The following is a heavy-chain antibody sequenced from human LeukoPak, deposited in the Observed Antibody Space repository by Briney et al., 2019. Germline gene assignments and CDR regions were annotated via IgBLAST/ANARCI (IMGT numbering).Heavy chain of an antibody. Sequence: SETQSLTCTVSGGSISSSSYYWGWIRQPPGKGLEWIGSIYYSGSTYYNPSLKSRVTISVDTSKNQFSLKLSSVTAADTAVYYCARQTYYDFWSGYNWFDPWGQGTLVTVSS. CDR2: IYYSGST. CDR1: GGSISSSSYY. D-gene: IGHD3-3*01. J-gene: IGHJ5*02. CDR3: ARQTYYDFWSGYNWFDP. V-gene: IGHV4-39*01.